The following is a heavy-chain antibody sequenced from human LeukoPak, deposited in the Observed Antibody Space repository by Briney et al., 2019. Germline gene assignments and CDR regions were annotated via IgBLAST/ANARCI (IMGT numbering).Heavy chain of an antibody. CDR3: ARLTQLAYYFDY. CDR1: GGSISSGDYY. Sequence: QVQLQESGPGLVKPSQTLSLTCTVSGGSISSGDYYWSWIRQPPAKGLECIGYIYYSGSTYYNPSLKSRVTISVDTSKNQFSLKLSSVTAADTAVYYCARLTQLAYYFDYWGQGTLVTVSS. D-gene: IGHD6-13*01. J-gene: IGHJ4*02. V-gene: IGHV4-30-4*08. CDR2: IYYSGST.